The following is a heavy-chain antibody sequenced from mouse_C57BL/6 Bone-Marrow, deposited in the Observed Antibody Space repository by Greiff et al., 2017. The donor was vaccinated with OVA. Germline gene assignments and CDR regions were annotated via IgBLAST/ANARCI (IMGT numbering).Heavy chain of an antibody. J-gene: IGHJ3*01. V-gene: IGHV1-64*01. CDR3: ARGAMSFAY. CDR1: GYTFTSYW. Sequence: QVQLQQPGAELVKPGASVKLSCKASGYTFTSYWMHWVKQRPGQGLEWIGMIHPNSGSTNYNEKFKSKATLTVDKSSSTAYMQLSSLTSEDSAVYYCARGAMSFAYWGQGTLVTVSA. CDR2: IHPNSGST. D-gene: IGHD2-3*01.